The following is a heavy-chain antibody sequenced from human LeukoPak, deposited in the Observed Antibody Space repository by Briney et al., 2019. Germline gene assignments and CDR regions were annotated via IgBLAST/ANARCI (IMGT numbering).Heavy chain of an antibody. J-gene: IGHJ3*02. CDR1: GFTFSSYA. CDR3: VKSRYHYDTSGSFPDAFDI. D-gene: IGHD3-22*01. CDR2: ISGSGGST. V-gene: IGHV3-23*01. Sequence: GGSLRLSCAASGFTFSSYAMSWVRQAPGKGLEWVSAISGSGGSTYYADSVKGRFTISRDNSKNTLYLQMNSLRAEDTAVYYCVKSRYHYDTSGSFPDAFDIWGQGTMVTVSS.